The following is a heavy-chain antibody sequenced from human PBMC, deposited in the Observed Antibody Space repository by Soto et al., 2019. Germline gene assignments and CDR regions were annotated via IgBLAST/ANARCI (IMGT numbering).Heavy chain of an antibody. CDR2: ISYDGSNK. J-gene: IGHJ4*02. D-gene: IGHD3-22*01. CDR3: AKDPYYDSSGYYLVKDY. Sequence: GGSLRLSCAASGFTFSSYGMHWVRQAPGKGLEWVAVISYDGSNKYYADSVKGRFTISRDNSKNTLYLQMNSLRAEDTAVYYCAKDPYYDSSGYYLVKDYWGQGTLVTVSS. V-gene: IGHV3-30*18. CDR1: GFTFSSYG.